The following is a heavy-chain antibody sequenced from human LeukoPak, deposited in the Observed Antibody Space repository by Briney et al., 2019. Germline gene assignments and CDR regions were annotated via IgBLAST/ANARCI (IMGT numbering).Heavy chain of an antibody. V-gene: IGHV1-69*02. J-gene: IGHJ6*03. CDR2: IIPILGIA. Sequence: SVKVSCKASGGTFSSYTISWVRQAPGQGLEWMGRIIPILGIANYAQKFQGRVTITADKSTSTAYMELSSLRSEDTAVYYCARTPGSGHSYYYYMDVWGKGTTVTVSS. D-gene: IGHD3-3*01. CDR1: GGTFSSYT. CDR3: ARTPGSGHSYYYYMDV.